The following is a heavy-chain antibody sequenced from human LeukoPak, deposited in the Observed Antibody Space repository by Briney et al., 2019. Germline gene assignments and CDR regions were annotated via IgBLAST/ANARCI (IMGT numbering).Heavy chain of an antibody. Sequence: GGSLRLSCAASGFTFSSCGLNRVRQAPGKGLEWVSSIGPTGTDRYYADSVRGRFTISRDNAKNSMYLQMDSLRDEDTAVYYCATETIGRHYDYWGQGTLLTVSS. CDR1: GFTFSSCG. V-gene: IGHV3-21*01. D-gene: IGHD1-14*01. CDR3: ATETIGRHYDY. CDR2: IGPTGTDR. J-gene: IGHJ4*02.